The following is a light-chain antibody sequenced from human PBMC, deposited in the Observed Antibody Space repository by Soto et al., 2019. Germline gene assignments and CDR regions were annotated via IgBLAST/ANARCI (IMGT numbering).Light chain of an antibody. CDR3: QAYDSSLNGYYV. J-gene: IGLJ1*01. CDR1: SSNIGAGYE. CDR2: GNS. Sequence: QSVLTQPPSVCGAPGQRVTISCTGSSSNIGAGYEVHWYQQLPGTAPKLRIFGNSNRPSGVPDRFSGSKAGTSASLAITGLRAEDEADYYCQAYDSSLNGYYVFGTGTKLTVL. V-gene: IGLV1-40*01.